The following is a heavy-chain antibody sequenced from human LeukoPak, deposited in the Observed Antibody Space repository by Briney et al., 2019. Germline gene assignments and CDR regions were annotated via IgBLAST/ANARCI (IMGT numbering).Heavy chain of an antibody. CDR2: LSGNGNTI. CDR3: ARPDTAIGMDWYFDL. V-gene: IGHV3-23*01. Sequence: GGSLRLSCAASGFTFSTYAMSWVRQAPGKGLECVSALSGNGNTIYYADSVKGRFTISRDNSKNTLSLQMNSLRAEDTAVYYCARPDTAIGMDWYFDLWGRGTLVTVSS. J-gene: IGHJ2*01. D-gene: IGHD5-18*01. CDR1: GFTFSTYA.